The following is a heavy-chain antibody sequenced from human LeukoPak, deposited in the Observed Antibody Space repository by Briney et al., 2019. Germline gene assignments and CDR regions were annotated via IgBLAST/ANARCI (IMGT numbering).Heavy chain of an antibody. Sequence: SETLSLTCAVYGGSFSGYYWSWIRQPPGKGLEWIGEINHSGSTNYNPSLKSRVTISVDTSKNQFSLKLSSVTAADTAVYYCARSRYSWNRSQYGMDVWGQGTTVTVSS. CDR2: INHSGST. D-gene: IGHD1-20*01. CDR3: ARSRYSWNRSQYGMDV. V-gene: IGHV4-34*01. J-gene: IGHJ6*02. CDR1: GGSFSGYY.